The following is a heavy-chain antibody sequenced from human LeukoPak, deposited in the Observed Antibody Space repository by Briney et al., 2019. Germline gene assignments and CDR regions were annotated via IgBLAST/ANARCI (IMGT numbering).Heavy chain of an antibody. D-gene: IGHD1-26*01. CDR1: GFTFSSYS. CDR3: TTQWELFFDY. V-gene: IGHV3-21*03. J-gene: IGHJ4*02. CDR2: ISSSSSYI. Sequence: GGSLRLSCAASGFTFSSYSMNWVRQAPGKGLEWVSSISSSSSYIYYADSVKGRFTISRDNAKNSLYLQMNSLKTEDTAVYYCTTQWELFFDYWGQGTLVTVSS.